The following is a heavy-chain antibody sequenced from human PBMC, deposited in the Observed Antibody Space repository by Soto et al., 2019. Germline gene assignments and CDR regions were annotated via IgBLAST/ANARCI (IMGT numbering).Heavy chain of an antibody. V-gene: IGHV4-4*07. CDR3: ARFSYYYGMDV. Sequence: QVQLQESGPGLVKPSETLYLTCNVSGGSISSYYWSWIRQPAGKGLEWIGRIYSNGGTNYNPSLKSRVTISQDTSKSQFSLTLSSVTAADTAVYYCARFSYYYGMDVWGQGTTVTVSS. CDR1: GGSISSYY. J-gene: IGHJ6*02. CDR2: IYSNGGT.